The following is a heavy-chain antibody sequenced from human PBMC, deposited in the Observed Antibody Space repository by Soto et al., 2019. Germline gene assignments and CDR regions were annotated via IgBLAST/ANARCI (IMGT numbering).Heavy chain of an antibody. V-gene: IGHV3-23*01. J-gene: IGHJ4*02. D-gene: IGHD2-2*01. CDR1: GFTFSSYA. CDR3: AKGGYQLLLPIDY. CDR2: ISGSGGST. Sequence: EVQLLESGGSLVQPGGSLRLSCAASGFTFSSYAMSWVRQAPGKGLEWVSAISGSGGSTYYADSVKGRFTISRDNSKNTLYLQMNSLRAEDTAVYYCAKGGYQLLLPIDYWGQGTLVTVSS.